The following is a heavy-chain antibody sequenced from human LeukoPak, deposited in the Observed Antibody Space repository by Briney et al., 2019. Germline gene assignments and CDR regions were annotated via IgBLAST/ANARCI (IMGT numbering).Heavy chain of an antibody. D-gene: IGHD2/OR15-2a*01. CDR1: GYTFTGYY. V-gene: IGHV1-2*02. CDR3: ARDQGQRQSMRDY. J-gene: IGHJ4*02. Sequence: ASVKVSCKTSGYTFTGYYMHWVRQAPGQGLEWMGWINPNSGGTNYAQKLQGRVTMTTDTSTTTAYMELRSLRSDDTAVYYCARDQGQRQSMRDYWGQGTLVTVSS. CDR2: INPNSGGT.